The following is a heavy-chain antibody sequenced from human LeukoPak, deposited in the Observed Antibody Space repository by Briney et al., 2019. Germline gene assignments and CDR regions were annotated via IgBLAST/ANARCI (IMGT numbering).Heavy chain of an antibody. CDR3: TRDVRLRHKYYYMDV. Sequence: SGGSLRLSCAASGFTFSSYSMNWVRQAPGKGLEWVSYISSSSSTTFYADSVKGRFSISRDNANNSLFLQMNSLRAEDTAVYYCTRDVRLRHKYYYMDVWGKGTTVTVSS. CDR1: GFTFSSYS. CDR2: ISSSSSTT. D-gene: IGHD4-17*01. J-gene: IGHJ6*03. V-gene: IGHV3-48*04.